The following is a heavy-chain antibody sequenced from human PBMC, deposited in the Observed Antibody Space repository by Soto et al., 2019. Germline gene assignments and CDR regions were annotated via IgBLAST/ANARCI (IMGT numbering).Heavy chain of an antibody. V-gene: IGHV1-8*01. CDR1: GYTFTSYD. Sequence: ASVKVSCKASGYTFTSYDINWVRQATGQGLEWMGWMNPNSGNTGYAQKFQGRVTMTRNTSISTAYMDLSSLTSEDTAVYYCATLAHELREGGMAFDYWGQGTLVTVSS. CDR3: ATLAHELREGGMAFDY. J-gene: IGHJ4*02. D-gene: IGHD3-16*01. CDR2: MNPNSGNT.